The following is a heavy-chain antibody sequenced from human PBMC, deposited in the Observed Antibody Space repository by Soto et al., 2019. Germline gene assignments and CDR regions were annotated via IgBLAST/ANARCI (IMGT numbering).Heavy chain of an antibody. J-gene: IGHJ4*02. Sequence: ASVKVSCKASGYTFTGYYMHWVRQAPGQGLEWMGWINPNSGGTNYAQKFQGWVTMTRDTSISTAYMELSRLRSDDTAVYYCAIAFVGTTDSRYYFDYWGQGTLVTVSS. CDR3: AIAFVGTTDSRYYFDY. CDR2: INPNSGGT. V-gene: IGHV1-2*04. D-gene: IGHD1-1*01. CDR1: GYTFTGYY.